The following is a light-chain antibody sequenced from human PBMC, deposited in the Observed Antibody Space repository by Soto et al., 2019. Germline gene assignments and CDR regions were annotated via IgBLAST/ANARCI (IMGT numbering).Light chain of an antibody. Sequence: EIVLTQSPGTLSLSPGERATLSCRASQSVSSNYLAWYQQKPGQAPRLLIYGASSRATGIPDRCSGSGSGTDFTLTVSSLEPEDFAVYYCQQYGSSPRAFGRGTKLEIK. CDR2: GAS. CDR3: QQYGSSPRA. CDR1: QSVSSNY. J-gene: IGKJ2*01. V-gene: IGKV3-20*01.